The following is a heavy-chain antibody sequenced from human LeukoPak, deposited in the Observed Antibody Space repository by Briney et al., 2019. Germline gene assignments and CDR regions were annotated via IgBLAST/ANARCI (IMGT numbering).Heavy chain of an antibody. J-gene: IGHJ5*02. CDR3: ARGKEREWLSGVYNWFDP. CDR1: GYTFTSYG. D-gene: IGHD3-3*01. Sequence: ASVKVSCKASGYTFTSYGISWVRQAPGQGLEWMGWISAYNGNTNYAQKLQGRVTMTTDTSTSTAYMELRSLRSDDTAVYYCARGKEREWLSGVYNWFDPWGQGTLVTVSS. CDR2: ISAYNGNT. V-gene: IGHV1-18*01.